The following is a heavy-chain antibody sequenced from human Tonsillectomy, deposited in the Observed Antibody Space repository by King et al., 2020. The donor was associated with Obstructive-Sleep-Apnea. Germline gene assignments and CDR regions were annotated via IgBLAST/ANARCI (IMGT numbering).Heavy chain of an antibody. J-gene: IGHJ6*02. CDR1: GFTFSSYG. D-gene: IGHD6-6*01. V-gene: IGHV3-33*06. Sequence: VQLVESGGGVVQPGRSLRLSCAASGFTFSSYGMHWVRQAPGKGLEWVAVIWYDGSNKYYADSVKGRFTISRDNSKNTLYLQMNSLGAEDTAVDYCAKARIAARRDYYYGMDVWGQGTTVTVSS. CDR2: IWYDGSNK. CDR3: AKARIAARRDYYYGMDV.